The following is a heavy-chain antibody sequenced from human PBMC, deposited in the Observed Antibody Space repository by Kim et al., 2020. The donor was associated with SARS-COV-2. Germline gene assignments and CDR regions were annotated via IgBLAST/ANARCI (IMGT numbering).Heavy chain of an antibody. J-gene: IGHJ6*02. Sequence: SVKVSCKASGGTFSSYAISWVRQAPGQGLEWMGGIIPIFGTANYAQKFQGRVTITADESTSTAYMELSSLRSEDTAVYYCASLVVVAADYYYYGMDVWGQGTTVTVSS. CDR2: IIPIFGTA. D-gene: IGHD2-15*01. CDR3: ASLVVVAADYYYYGMDV. CDR1: GGTFSSYA. V-gene: IGHV1-69*13.